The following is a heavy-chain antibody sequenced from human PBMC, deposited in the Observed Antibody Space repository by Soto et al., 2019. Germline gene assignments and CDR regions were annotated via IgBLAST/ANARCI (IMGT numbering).Heavy chain of an antibody. CDR3: AKVSSSWYSGFFDL. J-gene: IGHJ4*02. V-gene: IGHV3-23*01. CDR1: GFTFSSYA. Sequence: GSLRLSCAASGFTFSSYAMTWVRQAPGKGLEWVSGLSDSGASTYYADSVKGRFTISRDNSMNTLYLQMNTLRAEDTALYYCAKVSSSWYSGFFDLWGQGTLVTVSS. CDR2: LSDSGAST. D-gene: IGHD6-13*01.